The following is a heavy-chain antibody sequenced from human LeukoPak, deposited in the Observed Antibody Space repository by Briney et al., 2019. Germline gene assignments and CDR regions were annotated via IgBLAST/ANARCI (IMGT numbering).Heavy chain of an antibody. V-gene: IGHV1-69*13. CDR1: GGTFSSYA. D-gene: IGHD6-13*01. CDR2: IIPIFGTA. Sequence: ASVKVSCKASGGTFSSYAISWVRQAPGQGLEWMGGIIPIFGTANYAQKFQGRVTITADESTSTAYMELSSLRSEDTAVYYCARDHPTFTAAGDYWGQGTLVTVSS. J-gene: IGHJ4*02. CDR3: ARDHPTFTAAGDY.